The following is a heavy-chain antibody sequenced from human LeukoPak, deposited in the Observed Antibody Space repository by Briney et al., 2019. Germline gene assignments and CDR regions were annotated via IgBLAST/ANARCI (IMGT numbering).Heavy chain of an antibody. CDR2: IYHSGST. CDR3: ASSTIFGVVANWFDP. CDR1: GGSISSSNW. V-gene: IGHV4-4*02. Sequence: PSGTLSLTCAVSGGSISSSNWWSWVRQPPGKGLEWIGEIYHSGSTNYNPSLKSRVTISVDMSKNQFSLRLSSVTAADTAVYYCASSTIFGVVANWFDPWGQGTLVTVSS. D-gene: IGHD3-3*01. J-gene: IGHJ5*02.